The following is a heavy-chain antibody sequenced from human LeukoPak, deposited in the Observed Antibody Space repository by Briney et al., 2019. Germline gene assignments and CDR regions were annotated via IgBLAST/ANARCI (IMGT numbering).Heavy chain of an antibody. CDR2: IIPIFGTA. D-gene: IGHD6-19*01. CDR1: GGTFSSYA. CDR3: ARDPVAVAGPTEYYFDY. J-gene: IGHJ4*02. Sequence: ASVKVSCKASGGTFSSYAISWVRQAPGQGLEWMGGIIPIFGTANYAQKFQGRVTITADESTSTAYMELSSLRSDDTAVYYCARDPVAVAGPTEYYFDYWGQGTLVTVSS. V-gene: IGHV1-69*13.